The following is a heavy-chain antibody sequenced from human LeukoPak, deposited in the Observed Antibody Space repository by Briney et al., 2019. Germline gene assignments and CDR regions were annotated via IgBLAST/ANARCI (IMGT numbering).Heavy chain of an antibody. Sequence: KASETLSLTCAVYGGSFTGYYWSWIRQPPGKGLEWIGEISHRGSTNYNPSLKSRVTISVYTSKNQFSLKLSSVTAADTAVYYCARRRSSSWRRRGTLNWFDPWGQGTLVTVSS. CDR1: GGSFTGYY. CDR3: ARRRSSSWRRRGTLNWFDP. J-gene: IGHJ5*02. V-gene: IGHV4-34*01. CDR2: ISHRGST. D-gene: IGHD6-13*01.